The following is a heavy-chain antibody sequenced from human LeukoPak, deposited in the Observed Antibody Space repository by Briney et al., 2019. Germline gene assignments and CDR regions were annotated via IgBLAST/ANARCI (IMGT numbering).Heavy chain of an antibody. CDR2: ISSSSSYI. V-gene: IGHV3-21*01. Sequence: PGGSLRLSCAASGFTFSSYSMNWVRQAPGKGLEWVSSISSSSSYIYYADSVKGRFTISRDNAKNSLYLQMKSLRAEDTAVYYCARGLGYCSGGSCYGDDIWGQGTMVTVSS. D-gene: IGHD2-15*01. J-gene: IGHJ3*02. CDR1: GFTFSSYS. CDR3: ARGLGYCSGGSCYGDDI.